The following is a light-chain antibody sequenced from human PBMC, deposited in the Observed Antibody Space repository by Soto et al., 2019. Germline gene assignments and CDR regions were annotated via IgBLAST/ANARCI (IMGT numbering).Light chain of an antibody. CDR3: QSYDSSLRVV. CDR1: SSNIGASYH. J-gene: IGLJ2*01. V-gene: IGLV1-40*01. Sequence: QSVLTQPPSVSGAPGQRVTIPCTGSSSNIGASYHVHWYQQLPGTAPKLLIYGNNNRPSGVPDRFSGSRSGTSASLAITGLQAEDEADYYCQSYDSSLRVVFGGGTKLTVL. CDR2: GNN.